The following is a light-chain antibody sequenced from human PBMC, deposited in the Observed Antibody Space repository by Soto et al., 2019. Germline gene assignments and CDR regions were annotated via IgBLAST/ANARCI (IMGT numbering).Light chain of an antibody. CDR1: QDIKNY. CDR3: LQHNSYPQT. J-gene: IGKJ1*01. V-gene: IGKV1-17*01. Sequence: DIQMTQSPSSLSTSVGDRVTIXXQASQDIKNYLNWYQQKSGKAPKXLIYAASSFQSGVPSRFSGSGAGTEFTLTISSLQPEDFATYYCLQHNSYPQTFGQGTKVDIK. CDR2: AAS.